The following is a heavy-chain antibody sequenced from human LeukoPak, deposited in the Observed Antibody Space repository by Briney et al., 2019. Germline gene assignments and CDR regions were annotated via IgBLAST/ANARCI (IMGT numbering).Heavy chain of an antibody. CDR2: ISYSGST. CDR1: GGSISSYY. V-gene: IGHV4-59*12. CDR3: ARDIPTIVATITNWFDP. J-gene: IGHJ5*02. D-gene: IGHD5-12*01. Sequence: SETLSLTCTVSGGSISSYYCTWIRQPPGKGLEWIGYISYSGSTNYNPSLKSRVTMSVDTSKNQFSLKLSSVTAADTAVYYCARDIPTIVATITNWFDPWGQGTLVTVSS.